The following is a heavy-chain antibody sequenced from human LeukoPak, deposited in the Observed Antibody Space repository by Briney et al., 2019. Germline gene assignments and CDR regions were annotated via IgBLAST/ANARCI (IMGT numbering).Heavy chain of an antibody. CDR3: ARIRGGWYFDY. CDR1: GITFSSYA. CDR2: ISSNGGNT. V-gene: IGHV3-64*01. J-gene: IGHJ4*02. D-gene: IGHD6-19*01. Sequence: GGSLRLSCAASGITFSSYAMHWVRQAPGKGLEYVSSISSNGGNTYYANSVKGRFSISRDNSKNTLYLQMGSLRAEDMAVYYCARIRGGWYFDYWGQGTLVTVSS.